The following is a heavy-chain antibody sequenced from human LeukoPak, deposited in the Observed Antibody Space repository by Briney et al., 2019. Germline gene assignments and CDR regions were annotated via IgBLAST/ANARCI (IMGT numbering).Heavy chain of an antibody. J-gene: IGHJ4*02. CDR2: ISGSGGST. V-gene: IGHV3-23*01. D-gene: IGHD2-21*02. CDR3: VKDWRDESNCGGDCLQY. Sequence: GGSLRLSCAASGFTFSSYAMSWVRQAPGKGLEWVSAISGSGGSTYYADSVRGRFTISRDNSKNTLYLHMNSLRAEDTAVYYCVKDWRDESNCGGDCLQYWGQGTLVTVSP. CDR1: GFTFSSYA.